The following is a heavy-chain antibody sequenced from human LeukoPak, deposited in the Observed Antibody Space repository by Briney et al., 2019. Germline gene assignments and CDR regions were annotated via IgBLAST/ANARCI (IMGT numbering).Heavy chain of an antibody. CDR1: GFTFSTAS. D-gene: IGHD6-25*01. V-gene: IGHV3-15*01. CDR3: AKDSGARPFDY. CDR2: IKSKTDGGTT. Sequence: PWGSLRLSCAASGFTFSTASMSWVRQAPGKGLEWVGRIKSKTDGGTTDYAAPVKGRFTISRDDSKNTLYLQMNSLRAEDTAVYYCAKDSGARPFDYWGQGTLVTVSS. J-gene: IGHJ4*02.